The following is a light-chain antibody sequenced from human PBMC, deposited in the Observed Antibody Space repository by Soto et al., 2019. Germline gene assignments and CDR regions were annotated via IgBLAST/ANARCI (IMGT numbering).Light chain of an antibody. V-gene: IGKV1-39*01. Sequence: DIQMTQSPSSLSASVGDRVTITCRASQSITTYLHWYQQKPGKAPKLLIYAASTLQSGVPSRFSGSGSGTDFTLTISCLQSEDFATYYCQQYYSCLRTFGQGTKVDIK. CDR2: AAS. CDR1: QSITTY. CDR3: QQYYSCLRT. J-gene: IGKJ1*01.